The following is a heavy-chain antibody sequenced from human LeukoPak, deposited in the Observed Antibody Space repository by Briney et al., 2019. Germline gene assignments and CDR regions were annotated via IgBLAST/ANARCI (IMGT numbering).Heavy chain of an antibody. CDR3: ARQHRYYDNSGYSSADAFDI. J-gene: IGHJ3*02. CDR2: TYSGGST. Sequence: GGSLRLSCAASGFSVTDNYMNWVRQAPGKGLEWVSVTYSGGSTHYADSVKGRFTISRDDYENTLSLQMNFLRVEDTAVYYCARQHRYYDNSGYSSADAFDIWGQGTMVTVSS. CDR1: GFSVTDNY. D-gene: IGHD3-22*01. V-gene: IGHV3-53*01.